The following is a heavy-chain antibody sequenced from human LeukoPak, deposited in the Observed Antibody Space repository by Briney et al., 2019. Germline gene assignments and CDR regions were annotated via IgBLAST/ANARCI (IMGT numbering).Heavy chain of an antibody. CDR2: INHSGST. CDR1: GVSFSGYY. Sequence: SETLSLTCAVYGVSFSGYYWSWIRHPPGKGLERVGEINHSGSTNYHPSLKSRVTISVDTSKNQFALKLSSVTAADTAVYYCAREACSSGSCEAFDIWGQGTMVTVSS. J-gene: IGHJ3*02. CDR3: AREACSSGSCEAFDI. V-gene: IGHV4-34*01. D-gene: IGHD2-15*01.